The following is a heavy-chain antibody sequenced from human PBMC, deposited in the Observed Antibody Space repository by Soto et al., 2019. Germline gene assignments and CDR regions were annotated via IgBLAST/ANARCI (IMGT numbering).Heavy chain of an antibody. CDR2: IHYTGST. V-gene: IGHV4-59*01. J-gene: IGHJ5*02. CDR1: GDSISSYY. CDR3: ARVPSGYDPNWFAP. Sequence: QVQLQESRPGLVKPSEMLSLTCTVFGDSISSYYWSWIPQPPGNGLEWIGHIHYTGSTNYNPSLKGRVTISVDTSKNPFSLKLSSVTAADTAVYYCARVPSGYDPNWFAPWGQRTLVTVSS. D-gene: IGHD5-12*01.